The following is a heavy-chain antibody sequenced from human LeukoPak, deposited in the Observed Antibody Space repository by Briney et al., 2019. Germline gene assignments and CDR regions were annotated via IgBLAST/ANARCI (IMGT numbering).Heavy chain of an antibody. D-gene: IGHD1-26*01. Sequence: GGSLRLSCAPPGFTFSSYGMHWVRQAPGKGREGVAVIWYDGSNKYYADSVKGRFTISRDNSKNTLYLQMNSLRAEDTAVYYCARDNSGYLDYWGQGTLVTVSS. CDR1: GFTFSSYG. J-gene: IGHJ4*02. CDR3: ARDNSGYLDY. V-gene: IGHV3-33*01. CDR2: IWYDGSNK.